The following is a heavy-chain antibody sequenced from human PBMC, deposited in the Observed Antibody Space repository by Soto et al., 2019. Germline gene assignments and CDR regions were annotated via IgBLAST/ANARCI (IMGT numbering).Heavy chain of an antibody. V-gene: IGHV3-21*01. CDR2: ISSSSSYI. CDR3: ARGYHYYDSSGYDKWDAFDI. Sequence: EVQLVESGGGLVKPGGSLRLSCAASGFTFSSYSRNWVRQAPGKGLEGVSSISSSSSYIYYADSVKGRFTISRDNAKNSRYLQMNSLRAEDTAVYYCARGYHYYDSSGYDKWDAFDIWGQGTMVTVSS. J-gene: IGHJ3*02. CDR1: GFTFSSYS. D-gene: IGHD3-22*01.